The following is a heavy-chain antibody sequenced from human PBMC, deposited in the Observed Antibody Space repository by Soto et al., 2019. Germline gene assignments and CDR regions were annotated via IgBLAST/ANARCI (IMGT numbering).Heavy chain of an antibody. J-gene: IGHJ6*02. D-gene: IGHD6-13*01. CDR2: ISGSGGST. CDR1: GFTSSSYA. V-gene: IGHV3-23*01. CDR3: AKDRYSSSWYYYYGMDV. Sequence: TEGSLRLSCAASGFTSSSYAMSWVRQAPGKGLEWVSAISGSGGSTYYADSVKGRFTISRDNSKNTLYLQMNSLRAEDTAVYYCAKDRYSSSWYYYYGMDVWGQGTTVTVSS.